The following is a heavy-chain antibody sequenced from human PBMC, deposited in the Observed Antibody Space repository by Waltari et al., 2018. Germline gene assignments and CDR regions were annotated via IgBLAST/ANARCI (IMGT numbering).Heavy chain of an antibody. CDR3: ARETGDSPGWFDP. V-gene: IGHV4-31*03. CDR2: IYYSGNT. CDR1: GDSIRSGGYY. Sequence: QVQLQESGPGLVKPSQTLSLTCTFSGDSIRSGGYYWSWIRHHPGKGLEWIGYIYYSGNTYYNPSLKSRVTISVDTSKNQFSLKLSSVTAADTAVFYCARETGDSPGWFDPWGQGTLVTVSS. D-gene: IGHD2-21*02. J-gene: IGHJ5*02.